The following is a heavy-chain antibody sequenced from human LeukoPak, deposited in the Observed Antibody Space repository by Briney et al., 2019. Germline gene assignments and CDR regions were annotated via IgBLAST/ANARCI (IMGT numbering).Heavy chain of an antibody. V-gene: IGHV4-59*01. CDR2: IYYSGST. D-gene: IGHD6-13*01. J-gene: IGHJ4*02. CDR1: GGSISSYY. Sequence: SETLSLTCTVSGGSISSYYWSWIRQPPGKGLEWIGYIYYSGSTNYNPSLKSRVTISVDTSKNQFFLKLSSVTAADTAVYYCARGPGIAAAVNDYWGQGTLVTVSS. CDR3: ARGPGIAAAVNDY.